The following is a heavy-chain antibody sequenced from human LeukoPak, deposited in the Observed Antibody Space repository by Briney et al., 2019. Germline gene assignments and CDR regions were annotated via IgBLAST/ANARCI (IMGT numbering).Heavy chain of an antibody. J-gene: IGHJ4*02. CDR3: TRNYRGSFHYFDY. V-gene: IGHV3-49*03. CDR1: GFTFSDYA. CDR2: IRSKTYGGTT. D-gene: IGHD1-26*01. Sequence: GGSLRLSCAASGFTFSDYAMSWFRQAPGKGLEWVGFIRSKTYGGTTEYAASVKRRFTISRDDSKSIAYLQMSSLKTGDKAVYYCTRNYRGSFHYFDYWGQGTLVTVSS.